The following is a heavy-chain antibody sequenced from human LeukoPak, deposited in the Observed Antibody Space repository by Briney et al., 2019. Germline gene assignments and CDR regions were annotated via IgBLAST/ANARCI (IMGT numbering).Heavy chain of an antibody. J-gene: IGHJ6*03. D-gene: IGHD2-15*01. CDR2: ISSTGGTT. CDR1: ALTFSSYG. CDR3: AKNGDRGAYCTGGTCYPYFYYYMDV. Sequence: GGTLRLSCAASALTFSSYGMSWVRQAPGKGLEWVSSISSTGGTTYYGDSVKGRFTISRDNSKNTLYLQMNSLRAEDTAIYYCAKNGDRGAYCTGGTCYPYFYYYMDVWGKGTTVTI. V-gene: IGHV3-23*01.